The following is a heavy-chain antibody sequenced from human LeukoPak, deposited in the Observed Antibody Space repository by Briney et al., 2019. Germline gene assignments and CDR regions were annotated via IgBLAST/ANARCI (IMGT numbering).Heavy chain of an antibody. CDR1: GYTFTGYY. CDR2: INPKSGGT. V-gene: IGHV1-2*02. Sequence: ASVKVSCKASGYTFTGYYIHWLRQAPGHGLEWMGWINPKSGGTNYAQKFQGRVTMTRDTSISTAYMELGRLTSDDTAMYYCAEGGCSSSSCNNWYDPWGQGTLVTVSS. D-gene: IGHD2-2*01. CDR3: AEGGCSSSSCNNWYDP. J-gene: IGHJ5*02.